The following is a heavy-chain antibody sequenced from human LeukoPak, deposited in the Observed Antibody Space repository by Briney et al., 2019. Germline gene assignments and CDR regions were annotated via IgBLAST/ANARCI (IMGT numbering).Heavy chain of an antibody. J-gene: IGHJ6*03. CDR3: ARGSSSDRNYYYYYMDV. CDR2: ISAYNGHT. D-gene: IGHD6-6*01. V-gene: IGHV1-18*01. Sequence: ASVKVSCKTSGYIFSSYGISWVRQAPGQGLEWMGWISAYNGHTNYAQKFQGRVTMTTDTSTSTASMELRSLRSDDTAMYYCARGSSSDRNYYYYYMDVWGKGTTVTVPS. CDR1: GYIFSSYG.